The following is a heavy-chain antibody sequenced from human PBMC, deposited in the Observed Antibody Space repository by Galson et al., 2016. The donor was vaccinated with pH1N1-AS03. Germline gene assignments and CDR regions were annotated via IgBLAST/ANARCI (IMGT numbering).Heavy chain of an antibody. D-gene: IGHD5-24*01. CDR2: VVTNGDT. Sequence: SLRLSCAASGFRLTSIAMSWVRQAPGEGLEWVSGVVTNGDTYFADSVKGRFSISRDDSKNTMYLQMDSLGVEDTAIYYCAKDRVYNDAQWVFDCWGQGNPVTVSS. CDR1: GFRLTSIA. V-gene: IGHV3-23*01. J-gene: IGHJ4*02. CDR3: AKDRVYNDAQWVFDC.